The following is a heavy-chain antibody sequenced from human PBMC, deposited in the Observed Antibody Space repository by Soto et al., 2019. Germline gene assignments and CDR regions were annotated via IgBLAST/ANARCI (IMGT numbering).Heavy chain of an antibody. Sequence: PSETLSLTCTVSGGSISSGGYYWSWIRQHPGKGLEWIGYIYYSGSTYYNPSLKSRVTISVDTSKNQFSLKLSSVTAADTAVYYCAREDQQLVLFDYWGQGTLVTVSS. CDR3: AREDQQLVLFDY. V-gene: IGHV4-31*03. J-gene: IGHJ4*02. D-gene: IGHD6-13*01. CDR1: GGSISSGGYY. CDR2: IYYSGST.